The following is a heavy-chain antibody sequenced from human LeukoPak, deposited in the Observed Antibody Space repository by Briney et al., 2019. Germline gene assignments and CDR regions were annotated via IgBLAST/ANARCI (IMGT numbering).Heavy chain of an antibody. J-gene: IGHJ4*02. Sequence: ASVKVSCKASGYTFTSYGISWVRQAPGHGLGWMGWISAYNGNTNYAQKVQGRVSMTTDTSTSTAYLELRSLRSDDTAVYFCARDTVGATTWRAESDYWGQGTLVTVSS. CDR1: GYTFTSYG. V-gene: IGHV1-18*01. CDR3: ARDTVGATTWRAESDY. CDR2: ISAYNGNT. D-gene: IGHD1-26*01.